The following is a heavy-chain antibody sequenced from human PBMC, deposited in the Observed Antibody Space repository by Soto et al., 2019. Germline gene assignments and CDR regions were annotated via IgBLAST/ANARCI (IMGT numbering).Heavy chain of an antibody. CDR1: GYTFTAYY. CDR3: ARNLDYYYGPGSGNGHGF. CDR2: INTKSGDT. J-gene: IGHJ6*02. D-gene: IGHD3-10*01. Sequence: QVQLVQSGAEVKEPGDSVRVSCEASGYTFTAYYIHWVRQAPGQGLEWMGWINTKSGDTTYAQDFQGRVSMTRDMSISTVYMELSRLTAGDTAIYYCARNLDYYYGPGSGNGHGFWGQGTTVTVFS. V-gene: IGHV1-2*02.